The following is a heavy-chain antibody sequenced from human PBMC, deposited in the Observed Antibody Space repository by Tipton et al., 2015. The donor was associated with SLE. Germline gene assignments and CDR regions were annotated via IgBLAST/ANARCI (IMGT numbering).Heavy chain of an antibody. CDR2: INHSGST. D-gene: IGHD3-9*01. V-gene: IGHV4-34*01. CDR3: ARRNYDVLTGYYDAFDI. CDR1: GGSFSGYY. J-gene: IGHJ3*02. Sequence: LRLSCTVYGGSFSGYYWSWIRQPPGKGLEWIGEINHSGSTTYNPSLKSRVTISVDKSKNQFSLKLTSVTATDTAVYNCARRNYDVLTGYYDAFDIWGQGTMVTVSS.